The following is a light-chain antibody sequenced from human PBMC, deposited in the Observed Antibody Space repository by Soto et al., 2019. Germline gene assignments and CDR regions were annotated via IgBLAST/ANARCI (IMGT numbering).Light chain of an antibody. J-gene: IGLJ2*01. CDR2: GNN. Sequence: QSVLTQPPSVSGAPGQRVTISCTGSGSNIGAGYDVHWYQQLPGTAPKLAIYGNNNRPSGVPDRFSGSKSATSASLAITGLQAEDEGDYYCQSYDSSLSGSGIFGGGTKLTVL. V-gene: IGLV1-40*01. CDR3: QSYDSSLSGSGI. CDR1: GSNIGAGYD.